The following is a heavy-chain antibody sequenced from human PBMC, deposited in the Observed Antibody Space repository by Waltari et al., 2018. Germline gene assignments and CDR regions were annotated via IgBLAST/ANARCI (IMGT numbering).Heavy chain of an antibody. CDR3: ARSGYSSSWFPYFDY. CDR2: IIPIFGTA. Sequence: QVQLVQSGAEVKKPGSSVKVSCKASGGNFSSYAISGVRQATGQGLEWMGRIIPIFGTANYAQKFQGRVTITADKSTSTAYMELSSLRSEDTAVYYCARSGYSSSWFPYFDYWGQGTLVTVSS. J-gene: IGHJ4*02. D-gene: IGHD6-13*01. CDR1: GGNFSSYA. V-gene: IGHV1-69*08.